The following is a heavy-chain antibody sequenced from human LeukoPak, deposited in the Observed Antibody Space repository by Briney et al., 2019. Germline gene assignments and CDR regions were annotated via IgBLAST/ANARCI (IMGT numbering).Heavy chain of an antibody. CDR3: AREGTPSGSFNYYYYYMDV. CDR1: GFTFKNYW. V-gene: IGHV3-74*01. CDR2: INRDGSRR. J-gene: IGHJ6*03. Sequence: SGGSLRLSCAASGFTFKNYWMHWLRQVPEKGLVWVSRINRDGSRRDYADSVQGRFTISRGNAKNSLFLQMNSLRAEDTAVYCCAREGTPSGSFNYYYYYMDVWGKGTTVTVSS. D-gene: IGHD3-10*01.